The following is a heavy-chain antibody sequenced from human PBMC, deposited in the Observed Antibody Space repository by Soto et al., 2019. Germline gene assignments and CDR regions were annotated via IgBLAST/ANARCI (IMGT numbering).Heavy chain of an antibody. CDR3: ARDMTMVTLGDFDL. J-gene: IGHJ2*01. CDR1: GFTFSSYS. Sequence: EVQLVESGGGLVKPGGSLRLSCAASGFTFSSYSMNWVRQAPGKGLEWVSSISSSSSYIYYADSVKGRFTISRDNAKNSLYLQMNRLRAEDTAVYYCARDMTMVTLGDFDLWGCGTLVTVSS. D-gene: IGHD4-17*01. CDR2: ISSSSSYI. V-gene: IGHV3-21*01.